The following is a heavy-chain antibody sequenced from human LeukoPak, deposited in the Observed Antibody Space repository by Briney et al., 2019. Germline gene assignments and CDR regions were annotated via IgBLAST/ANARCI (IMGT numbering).Heavy chain of an antibody. CDR1: GFTFSSYA. CDR2: ISGSGGST. CDR3: AKGIYCSGGSGYAALDY. J-gene: IGHJ4*02. D-gene: IGHD2-15*01. Sequence: PGGSLRLSCAASGFTFSSYAMSWVRQAPGKGLEWVSAISGSGGSTYYADSVKGRFTISRDNSKNTLYLQMNSLRAEDTAVYYCAKGIYCSGGSGYAALDYWGQGTLVTVSS. V-gene: IGHV3-23*01.